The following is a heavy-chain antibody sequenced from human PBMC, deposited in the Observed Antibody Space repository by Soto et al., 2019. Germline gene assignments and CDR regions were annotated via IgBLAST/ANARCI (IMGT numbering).Heavy chain of an antibody. D-gene: IGHD5-12*01. CDR3: ARTHIVATPWDWFDP. V-gene: IGHV5-51*01. J-gene: IGHJ5*02. Sequence: PGESLKISCKASGYTFTTDWIGWVRQMPGKGLEWMGIIYPIDSDTRYNPSFQGQVTISVDKSISTAYLQWSSLKASDTPIYYCARTHIVATPWDWFDPWGQGTLVTVS. CDR1: GYTFTTDW. CDR2: IYPIDSDT.